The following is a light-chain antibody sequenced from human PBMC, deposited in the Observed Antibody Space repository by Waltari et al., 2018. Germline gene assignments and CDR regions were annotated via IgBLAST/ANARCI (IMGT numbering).Light chain of an antibody. CDR2: KVS. V-gene: IGKV2-30*01. J-gene: IGKJ2*03. CDR3: MQGTNWPQS. Sequence: DVVMTQSPLSLPVTLGQPASISCRSSQSLLYSDGNIYLNWFQQRPGKSPRRLIYKVSRRDSGVPDRFSGSGSGTDFTLRISRVEAEDVGLYFCMQGTNWPQSFGQGTKLEIK. CDR1: QSLLYSDGNIY.